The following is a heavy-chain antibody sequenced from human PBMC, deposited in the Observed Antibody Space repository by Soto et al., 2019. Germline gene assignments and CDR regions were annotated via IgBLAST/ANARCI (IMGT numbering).Heavy chain of an antibody. J-gene: IGHJ5*02. Sequence: QVQLVESGGGVVQPGRSLRLSCAASGFTFSSYAMHWVRQAPGKGLEWVAVISYDGSNKYYADSVKGRFTISRDNSKNTLYLQMNSLRAEDMAVYYCAREDYDFWSGWLWFDPWGQGTLVTVSS. V-gene: IGHV3-30-3*01. CDR1: GFTFSSYA. CDR3: AREDYDFWSGWLWFDP. D-gene: IGHD3-3*01. CDR2: ISYDGSNK.